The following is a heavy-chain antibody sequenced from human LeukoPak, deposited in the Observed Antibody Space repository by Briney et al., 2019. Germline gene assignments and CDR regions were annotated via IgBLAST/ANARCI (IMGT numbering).Heavy chain of an antibody. J-gene: IGHJ6*03. CDR3: ARVREGRGYYYYMDV. Sequence: SETLSLTCTVSGGSIRSYYWSWIRQPPGKGLEWIGYIYYSGSTNYNPSPKSRVTISVDTSKKQFSLKLSSVTAADTAVYYCARVREGRGYYYYMDVWGKGTTVTVSS. CDR1: GGSIRSYY. D-gene: IGHD1-26*01. CDR2: IYYSGST. V-gene: IGHV4-59*01.